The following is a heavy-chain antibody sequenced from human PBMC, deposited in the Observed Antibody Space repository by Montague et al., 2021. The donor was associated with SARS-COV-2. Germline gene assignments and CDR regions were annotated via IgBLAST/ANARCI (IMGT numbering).Heavy chain of an antibody. J-gene: IGHJ5*02. CDR2: IYYSGST. Sequence: SETLSLTCTVSGGSISSSSYHWGWIRQPPGKGLEWIGSIYYSGSTYYXPSLKSRVTISVDTSKNQFSLKLSSVTAADTAVYYCARGLVGWFDPWSQGTLVTVSS. CDR3: ARGLVGWFDP. D-gene: IGHD3/OR15-3a*01. CDR1: GGSISSSSYH. V-gene: IGHV4-39*01.